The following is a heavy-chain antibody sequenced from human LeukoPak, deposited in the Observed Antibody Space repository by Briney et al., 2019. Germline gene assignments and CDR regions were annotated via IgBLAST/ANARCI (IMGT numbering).Heavy chain of an antibody. CDR2: MNPNSGRT. CDR3: TRETSSRYFDY. V-gene: IGHV1-8*03. CDR1: GYTLTSYD. J-gene: IGHJ4*02. Sequence: GASVKVSCKASGYTLTSYDINWVRQATGPGLEWMGWMNPNSGRTGYAQNFQGRITITRNTSISTAYMELSSLRSEDTAVYYCTRETSSRYFDYWGQGTLVTVSS.